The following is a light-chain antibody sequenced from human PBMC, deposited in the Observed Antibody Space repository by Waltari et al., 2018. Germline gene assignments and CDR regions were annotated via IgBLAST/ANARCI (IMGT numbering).Light chain of an antibody. V-gene: IGKV3-20*01. CDR3: GHYVRLRAK. Sequence: EIELTQSPGTLSLSPGERATLSCRPSPGLGRTLAWYQQKPGQPPRLRIYGASTRTTGSPYRFRGSGSGAEGSFGSRILGTEALAVYCGGHYVRLRAKLDQGTKVGI. J-gene: IGKJ1*01. CDR2: GAS. CDR1: PGLGRT.